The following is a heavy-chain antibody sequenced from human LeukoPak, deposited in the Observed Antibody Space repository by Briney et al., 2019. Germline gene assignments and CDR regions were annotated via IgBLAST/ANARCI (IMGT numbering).Heavy chain of an antibody. J-gene: IGHJ3*02. Sequence: GGSLRLSCAASGFTFSGSTMHWVRQAPGKGLEWVAVIWYDGSNKYYADSVKGRFTISRDNSKNTLYVQMNSLRAEDTAVYYCARDRQAYGDYLDAFDIWGQGTMVTVSS. V-gene: IGHV3-33*08. CDR3: ARDRQAYGDYLDAFDI. CDR1: GFTFSGST. D-gene: IGHD4-17*01. CDR2: IWYDGSNK.